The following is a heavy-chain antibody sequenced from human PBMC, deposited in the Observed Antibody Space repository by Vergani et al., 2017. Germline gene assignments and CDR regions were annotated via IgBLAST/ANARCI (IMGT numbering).Heavy chain of an antibody. J-gene: IGHJ1*01. CDR1: GGSISSDNYY. CDR2: IYYSGFT. D-gene: IGHD1-26*01. Sequence: QVQLQESGPGLVKPSQTLSLTCTVSGGSISSDNYYWSWIRQPPGKGLEWIGYIYYSGFTYYNPSLKSRVSISVDTSNNQFSLKLSSVTAADTAVYYCARYGGGDSEYFQHWGQGTLVTVSS. V-gene: IGHV4-30-4*01. CDR3: ARYGGGDSEYFQH.